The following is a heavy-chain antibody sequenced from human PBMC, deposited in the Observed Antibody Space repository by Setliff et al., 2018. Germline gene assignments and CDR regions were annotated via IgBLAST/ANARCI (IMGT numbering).Heavy chain of an antibody. J-gene: IGHJ4*02. CDR1: GGSLSGYY. CDR2: INHSGNT. D-gene: IGHD6-13*01. Sequence: SETLSLTCAVYGGSLSGYYWSWIRQPPGKGLEWIGEINHSGNTNYNPSLKSRVTISVDTSKNQFALTLSSVTAADTAVYYCAANPGIAAGGDFDYWGQGILVTVSS. CDR3: AANPGIAAGGDFDY. V-gene: IGHV4-34*01.